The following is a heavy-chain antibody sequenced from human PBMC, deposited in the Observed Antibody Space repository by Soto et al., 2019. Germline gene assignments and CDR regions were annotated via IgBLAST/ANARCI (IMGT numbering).Heavy chain of an antibody. CDR1: GFTFSSYG. CDR2: ISYDGSNK. J-gene: IGHJ6*02. D-gene: IGHD2-2*02. CDR3: AKGYCSSTSCYISGMDV. Sequence: SLRLSCAASGFTFSSYGMHWVRQAPGKGLEWVAVISYDGSNKYYADSVKGRFTISRDNSKNTLYLQMNSLRAEDTAVYYCAKGYCSSTSCYISGMDVWGQGTTVTVSS. V-gene: IGHV3-30*18.